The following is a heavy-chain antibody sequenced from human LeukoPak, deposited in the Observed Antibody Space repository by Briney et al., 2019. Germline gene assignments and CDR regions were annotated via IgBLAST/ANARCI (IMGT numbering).Heavy chain of an antibody. J-gene: IGHJ6*03. CDR2: IYYSGST. Sequence: PSETLSLTCTVSGGSISSYYWSWIRQPPGKGLEWIGYIYYSGSTNYNPSLKSRVTISVDTSKNQFSLKLSSVTAADTAVYYCASSRGGNSAAWYYYYMDVWGKGTTVTVSS. CDR1: GGSISSYY. D-gene: IGHD4-23*01. V-gene: IGHV4-59*01. CDR3: ASSRGGNSAAWYYYYMDV.